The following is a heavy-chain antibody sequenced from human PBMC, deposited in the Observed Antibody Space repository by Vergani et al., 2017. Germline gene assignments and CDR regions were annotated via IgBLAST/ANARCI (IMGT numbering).Heavy chain of an antibody. CDR2: ISGSGGST. V-gene: IGHV3-23*01. CDR1: GFTFSSYA. Sequence: AASGFTFSSYAMSWVRQAPGKGLEWVSAISGSGGSTYYADSVKGRFTISRDNSKNTLYLQMNSLRAEDTAVYYCAKDIQQLGYYYYYGMDVWGQGTTVTVSS. J-gene: IGHJ6*02. D-gene: IGHD6-13*01. CDR3: AKDIQQLGYYYYYGMDV.